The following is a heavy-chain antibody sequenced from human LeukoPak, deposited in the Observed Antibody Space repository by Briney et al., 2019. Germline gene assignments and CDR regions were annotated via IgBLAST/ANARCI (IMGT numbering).Heavy chain of an antibody. CDR2: ISGSGSVT. V-gene: IGHV3-48*01. D-gene: IGHD1-26*01. Sequence: GGSLRLSCAASGFAFSKMSMSWVRQAPGKGLAWLSYISGSGSVTFYADSVEGRFTTSRDNVKNSLYLQMNSLRAEDTAVYYCAKEKNSGSYYPPFDYWGQGTLVTVSS. J-gene: IGHJ4*02. CDR1: GFAFSKMS. CDR3: AKEKNSGSYYPPFDY.